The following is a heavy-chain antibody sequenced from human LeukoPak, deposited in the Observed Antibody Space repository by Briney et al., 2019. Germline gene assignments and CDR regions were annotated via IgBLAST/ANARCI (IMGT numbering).Heavy chain of an antibody. V-gene: IGHV1-3*01. D-gene: IGHD5-12*01. CDR3: ARGPPPYRWWLRYMFDY. Sequence: ASVKVSCKASGYTFTSYAMHWVRPAPGQRLEWMGWINAGNGNTKYSQKFQVRVTITRDTSASTAYMELSSLRSEDTAVYYCARGPPPYRWWLRYMFDYWGQGTLVTVSS. CDR1: GYTFTSYA. J-gene: IGHJ4*02. CDR2: INAGNGNT.